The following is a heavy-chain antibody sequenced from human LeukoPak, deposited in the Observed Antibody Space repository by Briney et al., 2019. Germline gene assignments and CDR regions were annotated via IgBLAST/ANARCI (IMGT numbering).Heavy chain of an antibody. CDR3: ARERRASIAARAPSFFD. J-gene: IGHJ4*02. CDR1: GYIFTSYY. CDR2: INPSGGST. V-gene: IGHV1-46*01. D-gene: IGHD6-6*01. Sequence: GASVKVSCKASGYIFTSYYMHWVRQAPGQGLEGMGIINPSGGSTSYAQKFQGRVTMTRDMSTSTVYMELSSLRSEDTAVYYCARERRASIAARAPSFFDLGQRTLVTVSS.